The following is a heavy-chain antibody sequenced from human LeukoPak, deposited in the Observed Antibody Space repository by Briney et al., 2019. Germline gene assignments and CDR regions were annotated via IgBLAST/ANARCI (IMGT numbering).Heavy chain of an antibody. CDR1: GYTFTGYY. Sequence: ASVKVSCKASGYTFTGYYMHWVRQAPGQGLEWMGWINPNSGGTNYAQKFQGRVTMTRDTSISTAYMELGRLRSDDTAVYYCARVPLGYCSSTSCYWAFNWFDPWGQGTLVTVSS. J-gene: IGHJ5*02. CDR3: ARVPLGYCSSTSCYWAFNWFDP. V-gene: IGHV1-2*02. CDR2: INPNSGGT. D-gene: IGHD2-2*01.